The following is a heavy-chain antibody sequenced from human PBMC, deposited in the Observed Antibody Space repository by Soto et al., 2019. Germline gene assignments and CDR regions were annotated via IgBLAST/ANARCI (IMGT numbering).Heavy chain of an antibody. Sequence: QVQLVESGGGVVQPGRSLRLSCAASGFTFSSYGMHWFRQAPGKGLEWVAVISYDGSNKYYADSVKGRFTNSRDNSKITIYLQMNSLRAEDTAVDYCAKDWQRLVHYYGLDVWGQGNTVNVSS. D-gene: IGHD6-19*01. V-gene: IGHV3-30*18. J-gene: IGHJ6*02. CDR2: ISYDGSNK. CDR1: GFTFSSYG. CDR3: AKDWQRLVHYYGLDV.